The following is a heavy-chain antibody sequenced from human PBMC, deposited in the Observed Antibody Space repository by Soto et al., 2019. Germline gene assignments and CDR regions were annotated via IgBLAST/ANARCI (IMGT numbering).Heavy chain of an antibody. D-gene: IGHD6-13*01. J-gene: IGHJ6*03. CDR3: ARRIAAAESYYYYYYMYV. V-gene: IGHV4-31*03. CDR1: GGSISSGGYY. Sequence: SETLSLIFTVSGGSISSGGYYWSWIRQHPGKGLEWIGYIYYSGSTYYNPSLKSRVTISVDTSKNQFSLKLSSVTAADTAVYYCARRIAAAESYYYYYYMYVWGKGTTVTVSS. CDR2: IYYSGST.